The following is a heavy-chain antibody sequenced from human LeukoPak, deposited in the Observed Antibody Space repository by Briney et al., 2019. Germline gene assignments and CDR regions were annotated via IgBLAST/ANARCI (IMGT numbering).Heavy chain of an antibody. CDR2: IYYSGST. Sequence: SETLPLTCTVSGGSISSSSYYWGWIRQPPGKGLEWIGSIYYSGSTYYNPSLKSRVTISVDTSKNQFSLKLSSVTAADTAVYYCARDLRYYYGSGSYEWFDPWGQGTLVTVSS. D-gene: IGHD3-10*01. V-gene: IGHV4-39*07. CDR1: GGSISSSSYY. J-gene: IGHJ5*02. CDR3: ARDLRYYYGSGSYEWFDP.